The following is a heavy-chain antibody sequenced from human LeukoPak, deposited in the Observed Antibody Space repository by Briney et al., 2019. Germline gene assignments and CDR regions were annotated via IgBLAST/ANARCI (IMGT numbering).Heavy chain of an antibody. CDR2: IYYSGST. J-gene: IGHJ4*02. CDR3: ARVYDFWSGYYSFDY. CDR1: GGSISSGGYY. V-gene: IGHV4-31*11. Sequence: SQTLSLTCAVSGGSISSGGYYWIWIRQHPGKGLEWIGYIYYSGSTYYNPSLKSRVTISVDTSKNQFSLKLSSVTAADTAVYYCARVYDFWSGYYSFDYWGQGTLVTVSS. D-gene: IGHD3-3*01.